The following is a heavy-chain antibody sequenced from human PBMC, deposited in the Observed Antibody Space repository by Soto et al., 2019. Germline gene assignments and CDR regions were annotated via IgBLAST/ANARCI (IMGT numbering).Heavy chain of an antibody. V-gene: IGHV4-34*01. J-gene: IGHJ3*02. CDR2: VSHSGGT. Sequence: QVQLQQWGAGLLKPSETLSLTCAVYGGFVTSGSYYWSWIRQPPGKGLEWIGEVSHSGGTHFNPSLKSRVTISVYTSKNQFTLKMSSVTAADTALYYCARVERGTATTVVDAFDIWGPGTMVTVSS. CDR1: GGFVTSGSYY. CDR3: ARVERGTATTVVDAFDI. D-gene: IGHD1-1*01.